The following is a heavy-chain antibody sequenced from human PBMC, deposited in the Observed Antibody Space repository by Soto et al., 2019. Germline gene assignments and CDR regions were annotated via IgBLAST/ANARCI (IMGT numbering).Heavy chain of an antibody. D-gene: IGHD6-6*01. CDR2: IIPILGIA. V-gene: IGHV1-69*02. CDR3: ARVGAAARPPLYYYYMDV. Sequence: QVQLVQSGAEVKKPGSSVKVSCKASGGTFSSYTISWVRQAPGQGLEWMGRIIPILGIANYAQKFQGRVTITADKSTSTAYMELSSLRSEDTAVYYCARVGAAARPPLYYYYMDVWGKGTTVTVSS. J-gene: IGHJ6*03. CDR1: GGTFSSYT.